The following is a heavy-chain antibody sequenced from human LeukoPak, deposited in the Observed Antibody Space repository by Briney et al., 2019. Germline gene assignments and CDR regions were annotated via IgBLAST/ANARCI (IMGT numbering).Heavy chain of an antibody. CDR1: GSSFTTYW. Sequence: GASLRTSCKGSGSSFTTYWIGWVRQMPGERVEWRGVIYPSDSNIRYSPSFQGQVTISADKSISAAYLQWSSLKASDTAMYCCVRSPRKYWYFDLWGRGTLVTVSS. CDR3: VRSPRKYWYFDL. J-gene: IGHJ2*01. V-gene: IGHV5-51*01. CDR2: IYPSDSNI. D-gene: IGHD4-17*01.